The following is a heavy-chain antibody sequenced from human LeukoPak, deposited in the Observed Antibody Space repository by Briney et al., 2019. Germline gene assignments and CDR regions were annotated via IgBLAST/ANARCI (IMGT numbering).Heavy chain of an antibody. CDR3: ARGPNLLMVYAIQVAWFDP. D-gene: IGHD2-8*01. CDR2: INPNSGGT. Sequence: ASVKVSCKASGYTFTGYYMHWVRQAPGQGLEWMRWINPNSGGTNYAQKFQGRVTMTRDTSISTAYMELSRLRSDDTAVYYCARGPNLLMVYAIQVAWFDPWGQGTLVTVSS. J-gene: IGHJ5*02. V-gene: IGHV1-2*02. CDR1: GYTFTGYY.